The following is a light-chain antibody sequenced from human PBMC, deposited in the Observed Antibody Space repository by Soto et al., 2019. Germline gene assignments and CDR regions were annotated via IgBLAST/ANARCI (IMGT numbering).Light chain of an antibody. CDR2: GAS. V-gene: IGKV3-15*01. CDR1: QSVRNY. J-gene: IGKJ1*01. CDR3: QQYRIRWT. Sequence: ASQSVRNYLAWYEQKPGQAPRLLIYGASTRATGIPARFIVSGSGTDLTYVFGGLLSAELPVYYFQQYRIRWTFAQGTKLEIK.